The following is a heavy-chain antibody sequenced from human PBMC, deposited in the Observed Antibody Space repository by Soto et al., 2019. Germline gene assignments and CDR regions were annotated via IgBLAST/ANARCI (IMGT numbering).Heavy chain of an antibody. J-gene: IGHJ1*01. CDR1: GFTFSSYA. CDR2: ISYDGSNK. Sequence: QVQLVESGGGVVQPGRSLRLSCAASGFTFSSYAMHWVRQAPGKGLEWVAVISYDGSNKYYADSVKGRFTISRDNSKNMLYLKKNILRAEDTAVYYCARDTEDYGGNSGGVYFQHWGQGTLVTVSS. D-gene: IGHD4-17*01. V-gene: IGHV3-30-3*01. CDR3: ARDTEDYGGNSGGVYFQH.